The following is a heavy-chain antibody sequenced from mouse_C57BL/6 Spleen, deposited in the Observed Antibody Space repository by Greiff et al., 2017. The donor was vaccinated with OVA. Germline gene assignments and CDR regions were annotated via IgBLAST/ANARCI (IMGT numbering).Heavy chain of an antibody. CDR3: ARSGNYGFYWYFDV. CDR1: GFSFTSYG. V-gene: IGHV2-6*03. J-gene: IGHJ1*03. Sequence: VMLVESGPGLVAPSQSLSITCTVSGFSFTSYGVHWVRQPPGKGLEWLVLIRSDGSTTYNSALKYRPIISKDNTKSQVFLKMNSRQTDDTAMYCCARSGNYGFYWYFDVWGTGTTVTVSS. CDR2: IRSDGST. D-gene: IGHD2-1*01.